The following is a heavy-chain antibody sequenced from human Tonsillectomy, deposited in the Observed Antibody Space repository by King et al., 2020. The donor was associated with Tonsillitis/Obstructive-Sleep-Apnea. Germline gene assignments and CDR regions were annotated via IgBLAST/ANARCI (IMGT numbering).Heavy chain of an antibody. V-gene: IGHV4-34*01. Sequence: VQLQQWGAGLLKPSEPLSLTCAVYGESFSGYYWNWIRQPPGKGLEWIGEINHSGSTNYNPSLKSRVTISVDTSKNQFSLKLSSVTAADTAVYYCARARSSGDYIWGIYRILYYLCPGTLVTVSS. CDR3: ARARSSGDYIWGIYRILYY. J-gene: IGHJ4*01. CDR2: INHSGST. D-gene: IGHD3-16*02. CDR1: GESFSGYY.